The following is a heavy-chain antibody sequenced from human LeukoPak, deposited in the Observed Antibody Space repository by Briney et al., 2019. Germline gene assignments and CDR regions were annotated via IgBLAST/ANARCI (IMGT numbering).Heavy chain of an antibody. CDR3: AKDGQSFNSMYDYFDS. Sequence: GGSLRLSCAASGFSFSSFAMTWVRQSPGKGLEWVSSIGGGDTHYADSVKGRFTISRDDSRSTVDLQMSSLRAEDTAVYYCAKDGQSFNSMYDYFDSWGQGTLVTVSS. D-gene: IGHD2-8*01. CDR1: GFSFSSFA. CDR2: IGGGDT. V-gene: IGHV3-23*01. J-gene: IGHJ4*02.